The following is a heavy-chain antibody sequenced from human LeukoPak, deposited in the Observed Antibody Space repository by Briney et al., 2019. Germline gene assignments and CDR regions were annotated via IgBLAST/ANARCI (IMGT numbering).Heavy chain of an antibody. CDR1: GGSISSYY. CDR3: ARSDYYGSGSYAFDI. J-gene: IGHJ3*02. V-gene: IGHV4-59*08. D-gene: IGHD3-10*01. CDR2: IYYNGST. Sequence: SSETLSLTCTVSGGSISSYYWSWIRQSPGKGLEWIGYIYYNGSTNYNPSLKSRVTISLDWSKSQFSLKLSSVTAADTAVYYCARSDYYGSGSYAFDIWGQGTMVTVSS.